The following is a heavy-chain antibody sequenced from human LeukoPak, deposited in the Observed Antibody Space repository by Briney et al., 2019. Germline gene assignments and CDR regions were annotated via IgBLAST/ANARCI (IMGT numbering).Heavy chain of an antibody. CDR2: ISYDGSNK. CDR1: GFTFSSYA. V-gene: IGHV3-30-3*01. J-gene: IGHJ4*02. Sequence: GGSLRLSCAASGFTFSSYAMHWVRQAPGKGLEWVAVISYDGSNKYYADSVKGRFTISRDNSKDTLYLQMNSLRAEDTAVYYCARDKRTYGSGSYRDWGQGTLVTVSS. D-gene: IGHD3-10*01. CDR3: ARDKRTYGSGSYRD.